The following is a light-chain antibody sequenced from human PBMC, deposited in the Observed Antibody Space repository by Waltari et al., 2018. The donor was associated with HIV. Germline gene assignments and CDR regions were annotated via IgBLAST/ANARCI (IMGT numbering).Light chain of an antibody. Sequence: ALSHSPGSLSLSPGDCVSPSCRASKNVNRDYLAWYQQRRGQPPTLLVSGTSVRAPGVPDRFSGSGSGTVFTLTINRLEPEDFTTYLCQQFDDWEYTFGQGTHL. V-gene: IGKV3-20*01. CDR2: GTS. J-gene: IGKJ2*01. CDR1: KNVNRDY. CDR3: QQFDDWEYT.